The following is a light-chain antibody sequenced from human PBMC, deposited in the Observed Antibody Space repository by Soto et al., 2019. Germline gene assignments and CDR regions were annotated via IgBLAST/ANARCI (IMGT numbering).Light chain of an antibody. CDR1: SSNIGAGYG. J-gene: IGLJ2*01. CDR3: QSYDISLSVV. V-gene: IGLV1-40*01. CDR2: GNS. Sequence: QSVLTQPPSVSGAPGQRVTISCTGSSSNIGAGYGVHWYQQLPGTAPKLLIYGNSNRPSGVPDRFSGSKSGTSASLAITGLQAEDEADYYCQSYDISLSVVFGGGTKLTV.